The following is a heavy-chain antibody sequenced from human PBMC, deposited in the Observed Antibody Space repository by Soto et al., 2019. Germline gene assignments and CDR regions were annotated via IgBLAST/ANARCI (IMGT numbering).Heavy chain of an antibody. Sequence: SETLSLTCTVSGGSISSGGYYWSWIRQHPGKGLEWIGHIYHTGNTYYNPSLKSRLTMSVDMSKNQFSLKLSSVTAADTAGYYCARSIAARPLFDYGMDVGGQGTTVTVSS. J-gene: IGHJ6*02. CDR1: GGSISSGGYY. V-gene: IGHV4-31*03. CDR2: IYHTGNT. CDR3: ARSIAARPLFDYGMDV. D-gene: IGHD6-6*01.